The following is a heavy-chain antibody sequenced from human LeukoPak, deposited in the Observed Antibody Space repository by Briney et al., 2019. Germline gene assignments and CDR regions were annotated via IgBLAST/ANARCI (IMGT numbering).Heavy chain of an antibody. Sequence: GGSLRLSCAASGFIFSNYAMQWVRQAPGMGLEWVAFIRYDGGNTYYADSVKGRFTISRDNSKNTLYLQMNSLRAEDTAVYYCAKRGGLRRLENKYYFYYMDVWGKGTTVTISS. CDR1: GFIFSNYA. V-gene: IGHV3-30*02. D-gene: IGHD5-12*01. CDR3: AKRGGLRRLENKYYFYYMDV. J-gene: IGHJ6*03. CDR2: IRYDGGNT.